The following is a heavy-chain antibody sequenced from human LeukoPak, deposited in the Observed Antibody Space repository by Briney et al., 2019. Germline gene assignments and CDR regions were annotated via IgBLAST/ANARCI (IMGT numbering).Heavy chain of an antibody. V-gene: IGHV3-21*01. CDR1: GFTFSSYS. D-gene: IGHD5-18*01. CDR3: ATSLWIQPWLLRD. CDR2: ISSSSSYI. J-gene: IGHJ4*02. Sequence: PRGSLRLSCAASGFTFSSYSMNWVRQAPGKGLEWVSSISSSSSYIYYADSVKGRFTISRDNAKNSLYLQMNSLRAEDTAVYYCATSLWIQPWLLRDWGQGNLHSVSS.